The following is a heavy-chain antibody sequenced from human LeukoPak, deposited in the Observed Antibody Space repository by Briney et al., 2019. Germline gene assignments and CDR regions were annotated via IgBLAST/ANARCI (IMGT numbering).Heavy chain of an antibody. J-gene: IGHJ1*01. CDR2: IYYSGST. CDR3: ATTFSGYISSWPEYFQH. D-gene: IGHD6-13*01. CDR1: GVSISNYY. V-gene: IGHV4-59*08. Sequence: SETLALTCTVSGVSISNYYWSWIRQPPGKGLEWIGYIYYSGSTNYNPSLKSRVTISEDTSKNQFSLKLSSVTAADTAVYYCATTFSGYISSWPEYFQHWGQGTLVTVSS.